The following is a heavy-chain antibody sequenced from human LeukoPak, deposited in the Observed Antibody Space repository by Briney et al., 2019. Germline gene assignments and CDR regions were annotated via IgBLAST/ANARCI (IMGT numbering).Heavy chain of an antibody. Sequence: PGGSLRLSCAASGFTFSSYGMHWVRQAPGKGLEWVAVISYDGSNKYYADSVKGRFTISRDNTKNTLYLQMNSLRAEDTAVYYCAKGKIVDSSGWYIDYWGQGTLVTVSS. CDR3: AKGKIVDSSGWYIDY. V-gene: IGHV3-30*18. J-gene: IGHJ4*02. D-gene: IGHD6-19*01. CDR2: ISYDGSNK. CDR1: GFTFSSYG.